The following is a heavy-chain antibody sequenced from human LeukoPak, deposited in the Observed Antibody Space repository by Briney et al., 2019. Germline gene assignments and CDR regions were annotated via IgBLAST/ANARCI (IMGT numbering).Heavy chain of an antibody. Sequence: QSGGSLRLSCAASGFTFSSYGMSWVRQAPGKGLEWVSLISGSGGSTYYADSVKGRFTISRDNSKNTLYLQMNSLRAEDTAVYYCAKDRSSRYCGGDCYSAYSDYWGQGTLVTVSS. D-gene: IGHD2-21*02. J-gene: IGHJ4*02. CDR1: GFTFSSYG. V-gene: IGHV3-23*01. CDR3: AKDRSSRYCGGDCYSAYSDY. CDR2: ISGSGGST.